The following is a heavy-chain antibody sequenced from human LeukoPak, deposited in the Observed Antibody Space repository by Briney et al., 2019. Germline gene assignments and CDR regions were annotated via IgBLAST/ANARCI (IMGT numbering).Heavy chain of an antibody. D-gene: IGHD6-19*01. J-gene: IGHJ4*02. CDR2: IIPIFGTA. V-gene: IGHV1-69*13. CDR3: AGERGIAVAGSSKNPYYFDY. CDR1: GGTFSSYA. Sequence: SVTVSCTASGGTFSSYAISWVRQAPGQGLKWMGGIIPIFGTANYAQKFQGRVTITADESTSTAYMELSSLRSEDTAVYYCAGERGIAVAGSSKNPYYFDYWGQGTLVTVSS.